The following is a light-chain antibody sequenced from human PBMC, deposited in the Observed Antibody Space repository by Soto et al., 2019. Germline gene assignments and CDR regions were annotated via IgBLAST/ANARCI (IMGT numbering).Light chain of an antibody. J-gene: IGKJ1*01. CDR3: QQYNNWPRT. CDR1: QSVSSN. Sequence: EIVLTQSPATLSVSPGERATLSCRASQSVSSNLAWYQQKPGQAPRLVINGASTRATGIPARFSGSGSGTEFTLTISSLQSEDFAVYYCQQYNNWPRTLGQGTKVEIE. V-gene: IGKV3-15*01. CDR2: GAS.